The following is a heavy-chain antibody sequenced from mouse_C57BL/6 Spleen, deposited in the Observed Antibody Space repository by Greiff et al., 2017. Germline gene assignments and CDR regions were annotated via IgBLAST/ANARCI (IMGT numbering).Heavy chain of an antibody. CDR2: IDPSDSET. D-gene: IGHD2-1*01. CDR3: ARYGNYGYFDV. J-gene: IGHJ1*03. V-gene: IGHV1-52*01. CDR1: GYTFTSYW. Sequence: QVQLQQPGAELVRPGSSVKLSCKASGYTFTSYWMHWVKQRPIQGLEWIGNIDPSDSETHYNQKFKDKATLTVDKSSSTAYMQLSSLTSEDSAVYYCARYGNYGYFDVWGTGTTVIVSS.